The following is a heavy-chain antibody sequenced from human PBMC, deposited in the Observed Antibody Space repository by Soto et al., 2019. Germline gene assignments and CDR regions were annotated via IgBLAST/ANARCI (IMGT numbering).Heavy chain of an antibody. V-gene: IGHV4-59*08. CDR1: GDSISYYY. CDR2: IYYSGST. D-gene: IGHD3-16*01. Sequence: SETLSLTCTVSGDSISYYYWGWIRQPPGKGLEWIGYIYYSGSTNYNPSLKGRLTISVDTSRNQFSLRLSSVTAADTAVYYCARLRKREGIKNNYFDYGGLGTLVTVPS. J-gene: IGHJ4*02. CDR3: ARLRKREGIKNNYFDY.